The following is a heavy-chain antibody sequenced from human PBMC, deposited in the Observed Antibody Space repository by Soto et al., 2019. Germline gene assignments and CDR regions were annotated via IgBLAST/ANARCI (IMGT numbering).Heavy chain of an antibody. CDR3: SGGVGDAF. CDR2: INQDGSEK. CDR1: ESTVSRDW. D-gene: IGHD1-26*01. J-gene: IGHJ4*02. Sequence: EVHLVESGGGLVQTGGSLRLSCAIFESTVSRDWMNWVRQAPGKGLEWVAHINQDGSEKYYVDSVKGRFTISRDNAKNALYLQMNSLRPAGTSMYYCSGGVGDAFWGQGTLVTVSS. V-gene: IGHV3-7*04.